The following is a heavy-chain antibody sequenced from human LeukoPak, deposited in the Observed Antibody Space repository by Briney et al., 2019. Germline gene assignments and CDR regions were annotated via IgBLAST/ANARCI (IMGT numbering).Heavy chain of an antibody. CDR3: AREGLNMVRGIIPKEAWGWFDP. Sequence: SQTLSLTCTVSGGSMSNGSYYWSWIRQPAGKGLEWIGRMYTSGSTNYNPSLKSRVTISIDTSKNQFSLKLSSVTAADTAVYYCAREGLNMVRGIIPKEAWGWFDPWGQGALVTVSS. V-gene: IGHV4-61*02. D-gene: IGHD3-10*01. J-gene: IGHJ5*02. CDR1: GGSMSNGSYY. CDR2: MYTSGST.